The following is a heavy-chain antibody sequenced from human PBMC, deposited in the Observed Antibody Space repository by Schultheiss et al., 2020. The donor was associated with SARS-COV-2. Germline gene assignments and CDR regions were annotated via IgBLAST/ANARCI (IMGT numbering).Heavy chain of an antibody. CDR1: GGSFSGYY. CDR3: ARATNDSSGYYHLEFDY. V-gene: IGHV4-34*01. CDR2: INHSGST. Sequence: SETLSLTCAVYGGSFSGYYWSWIRQPPGKGLEWIGEINHSGSTNYNPSLKSRVTISVDTSKNQFSLKLSSVTAADTAVYYCARATNDSSGYYHLEFDYWGQGTLVTVSS. J-gene: IGHJ4*02. D-gene: IGHD3-22*01.